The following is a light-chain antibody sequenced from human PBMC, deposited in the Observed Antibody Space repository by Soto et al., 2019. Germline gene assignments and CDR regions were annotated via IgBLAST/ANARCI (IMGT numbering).Light chain of an antibody. CDR1: QSVSSSY. CDR2: GAS. J-gene: IGKJ4*01. CDR3: KQYGSSPLT. Sequence: EIVLTQSPGTLSLSPGERATLSCRASQSVSSSYLAWYQQTPGQAPRLLIYGASSRATGIRDRFSGSGSGTDFTLTISRMEPEEFAVYYCKQYGSSPLTFGGGTKVEIK. V-gene: IGKV3-20*01.